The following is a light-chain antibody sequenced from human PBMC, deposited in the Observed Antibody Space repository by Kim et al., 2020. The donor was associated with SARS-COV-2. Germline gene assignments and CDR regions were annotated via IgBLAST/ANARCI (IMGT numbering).Light chain of an antibody. CDR2: DAT. CDR1: QTIKNR. V-gene: IGKV3-15*01. Sequence: SPGERATFSCRASQTIKNRLVWYQHKPGQAPRLLFYDATTRATGVPARFIGSGSETDFTLTISSLQSEDFAVYYCQQSNDWPPLTFGQGTKVDIK. J-gene: IGKJ1*01. CDR3: QQSNDWPPLT.